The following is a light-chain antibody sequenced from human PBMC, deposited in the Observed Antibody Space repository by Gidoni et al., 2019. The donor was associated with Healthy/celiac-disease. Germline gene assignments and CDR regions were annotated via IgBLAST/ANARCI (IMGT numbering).Light chain of an antibody. J-gene: IGKJ3*01. V-gene: IGKV1-8*01. CDR2: AAS. Sequence: AIRMTQSPSPFSASTGDRVTITCRASPGISSYLAWYQQKPGKAPKLLIYAASTLQSGVPSRFSGSGSGTDFTLTISCLQSEDFATYYCQQYYSYPPLFTFGPGTKVDIK. CDR1: PGISSY. CDR3: QQYYSYPPLFT.